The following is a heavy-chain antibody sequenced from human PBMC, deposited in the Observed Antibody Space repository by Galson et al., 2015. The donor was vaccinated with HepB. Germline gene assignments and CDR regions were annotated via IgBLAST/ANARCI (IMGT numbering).Heavy chain of an antibody. J-gene: IGHJ4*02. CDR2: IYYSGST. V-gene: IGHV4-39*01. Sequence: LSLTCTVSGGSISSSSYYWGWIRQPPGKGLEWIGSIYYSGSTYYNPSLKSRVTISVDTSKNQFSLKLSSVTAADTAVYYCARDTSYYYDSSGYYQPNRGFDYWGQGTLVTVSS. CDR1: GGSISSSSYY. CDR3: ARDTSYYYDSSGYYQPNRGFDY. D-gene: IGHD3-22*01.